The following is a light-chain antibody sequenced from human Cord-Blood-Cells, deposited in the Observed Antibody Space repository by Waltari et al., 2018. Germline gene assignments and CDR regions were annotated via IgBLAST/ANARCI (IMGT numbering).Light chain of an antibody. CDR3: CSYAGSSTFGVV. CDR2: EGS. CDR1: SSYVGSYNL. J-gene: IGLJ2*01. Sequence: QSALTQPASVSGSPGQSITISCTGTSSYVGSYNLVSWYQQHPGKAPKLMIYEGSKRPSGVSNRFSRSKSGNTASLTISGLQAEDEADYYCCSYAGSSTFGVVFGGGTKLTVL. V-gene: IGLV2-23*03.